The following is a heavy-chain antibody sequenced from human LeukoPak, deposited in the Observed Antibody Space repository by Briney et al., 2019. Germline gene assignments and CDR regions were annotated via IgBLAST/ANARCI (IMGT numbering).Heavy chain of an antibody. J-gene: IGHJ4*02. CDR3: AKDRRGASGWDYFDY. CDR2: IRSSAGST. V-gene: IGHV3-23*01. D-gene: IGHD6-19*01. Sequence: GGSLRLSCAVSGFTFSSYAMSWVRQAPGKGLEWVSTIRSSAGSTYYADSVKGRFTISRDNSKNTLYLQMNSLRAEDTAVYYCAKDRRGASGWDYFDYWGQGTLVIVSS. CDR1: GFTFSSYA.